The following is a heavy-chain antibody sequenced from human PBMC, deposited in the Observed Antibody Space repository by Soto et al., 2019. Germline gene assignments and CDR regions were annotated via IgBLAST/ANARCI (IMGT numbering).Heavy chain of an antibody. CDR1: GGSIGSQY. D-gene: IGHD3-16*01. J-gene: IGHJ5*02. CDR3: ATYWGTESHTSWFDL. V-gene: IGHV4-59*11. Sequence: SETLSLTCTVSGGSIGSQYWTWVRQSPGKGLEWIGHRHFRGYTNYNPSLQSRVTISSARSTNQVSLTLTSVTAADTAIYYCATYWGTESHTSWFDLWGRGAQVTVS. CDR2: RHFRGYT.